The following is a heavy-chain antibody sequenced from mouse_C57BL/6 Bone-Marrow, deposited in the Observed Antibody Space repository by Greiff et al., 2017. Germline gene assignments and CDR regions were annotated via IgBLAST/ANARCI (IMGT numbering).Heavy chain of an antibody. Sequence: DVMLVESGGDLVKPGGSLKLSCAASGFTFSSYGMSWVRQTPDKRLEWVATISSGGSYTYYPDSVKGRFTISRDNAKKTLNLQMSSLKSEDTAMYYCAGQGKRYFDVWGKGTTVTVSS. CDR1: GFTFSSYG. J-gene: IGHJ1*03. CDR3: AGQGKRYFDV. CDR2: ISSGGSYT. V-gene: IGHV5-6*02.